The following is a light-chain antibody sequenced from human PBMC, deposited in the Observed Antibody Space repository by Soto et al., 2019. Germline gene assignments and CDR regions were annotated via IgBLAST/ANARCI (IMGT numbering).Light chain of an antibody. Sequence: DIVMTQSPDSLAVSLGERATINCKSSQSVLDSSNNKNSLAWYQQKVGQAPQLLIDWASTRESGIPDRISGCGSGTDFTLTISSLQAEDVAIYYCQQYYNIPYTFGQGTKLEIK. J-gene: IGKJ2*01. V-gene: IGKV4-1*01. CDR2: WAS. CDR1: QSVLDSSNNKNS. CDR3: QQYYNIPYT.